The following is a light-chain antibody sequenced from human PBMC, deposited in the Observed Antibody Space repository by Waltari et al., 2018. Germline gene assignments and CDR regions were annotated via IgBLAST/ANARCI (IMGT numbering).Light chain of an antibody. CDR3: HVWDANTVM. CDR1: NIGRRS. V-gene: IGLV3-21*02. J-gene: IGLJ3*02. CDR2: LDS. Sequence: SSVLTQAPSVSVAPGQTATVTCGGDNIGRRSVHWYQQKPGRAPVLVVYLDSDRPPGIPERFSGSKSGNAATLTISRVEAGDEADYYCHVWDANTVMFGGGTKLTVL.